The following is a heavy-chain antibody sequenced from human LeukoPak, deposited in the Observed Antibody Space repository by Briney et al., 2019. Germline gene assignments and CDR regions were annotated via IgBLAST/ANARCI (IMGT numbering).Heavy chain of an antibody. D-gene: IGHD1-1*01. CDR2: IYTSGST. CDR3: ARDGSTQFDY. V-gene: IGHV4-61*02. CDR1: GGSISSGSYY. J-gene: IGHJ4*02. Sequence: SETPSLTCTVSGGSISSGSYYWSWIRQPAGKGLEWIGRIYTSGSTNYNPSLKSRVTISVDTSKNQFSLKLSSVTAADTAVYYCARDGSTQFDYWGQGNLVTVSS.